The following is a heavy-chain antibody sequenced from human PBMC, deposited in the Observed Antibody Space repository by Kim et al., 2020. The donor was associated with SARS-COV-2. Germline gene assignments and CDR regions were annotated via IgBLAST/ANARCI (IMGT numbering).Heavy chain of an antibody. J-gene: IGHJ3*02. CDR3: ARESLGYLGAFDI. Sequence: YADSVKGRFTSSRDNSKNTLYLQMNSLRAEDTAVYYCARESLGYLGAFDIWGQGTMVTVSS. V-gene: IGHV3-30*01. D-gene: IGHD3-22*01.